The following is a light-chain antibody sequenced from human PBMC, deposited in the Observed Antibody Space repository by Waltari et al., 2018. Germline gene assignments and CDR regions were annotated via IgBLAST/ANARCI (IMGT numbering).Light chain of an antibody. J-gene: IGKJ1*01. Sequence: EIVMTQSPATLSVSPGERATLSCRASQSVSNNLDWYQQRPGQAPRLLIYGGSTRATGSPARFSGSGSGTEYTLSISSMQSEDFAVYYCQHYNNWPPWTFGQGTKVEI. V-gene: IGKV3-15*01. CDR3: QHYNNWPPWT. CDR2: GGS. CDR1: QSVSNN.